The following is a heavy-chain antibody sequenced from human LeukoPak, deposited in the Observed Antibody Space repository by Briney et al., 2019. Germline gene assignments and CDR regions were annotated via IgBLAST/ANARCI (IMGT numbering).Heavy chain of an antibody. CDR1: GYTFTSYY. CDR2: INPSGGST. V-gene: IGHV1-46*01. J-gene: IGHJ4*02. D-gene: IGHD3-16*01. Sequence: ASVKVSCKASGYTFTSYYLHWVRQAPGQGLEWMGIINPSGGSTNYAQKFQGRVTMTRDTSTTTVYLEVSSLRSEDTAVYYCARDLIAPYENVWGRNFDYWGQGTLVTVSS. CDR3: ARDLIAPYENVWGRNFDY.